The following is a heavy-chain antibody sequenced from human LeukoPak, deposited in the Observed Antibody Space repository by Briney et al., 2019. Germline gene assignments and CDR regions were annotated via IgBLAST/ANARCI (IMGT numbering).Heavy chain of an antibody. V-gene: IGHV4-61*02. CDR2: IYTSGST. CDR3: ARGFSGGAAAWFDP. Sequence: PSETLSLTCTVSGDSISSGSYYWSWIRQPAGKGLQWIGRIYTSGSTNYNPSLKSRVTMSVDTSKNQFSLKLSSVTAADTAVYYCARGFSGGAAAWFDPWGQGTLVTVSS. CDR1: GDSISSGSYY. J-gene: IGHJ5*02. D-gene: IGHD6-13*01.